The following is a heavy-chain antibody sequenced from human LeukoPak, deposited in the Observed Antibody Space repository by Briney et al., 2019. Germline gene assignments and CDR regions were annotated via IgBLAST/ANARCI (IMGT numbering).Heavy chain of an antibody. CDR2: IKQDGSEK. CDR3: ARADQYYDFWSAGWYFDY. Sequence: GGSLRLSCAASGFTFSSYWMSCVRQAPGKGLEWVASIKQDGSEKYYVDSVKGRFTISRDNAKNSLYLQMNSLRAEDTAVYYCARADQYYDFWSAGWYFDYWGQGTLVTVSS. V-gene: IGHV3-7*01. CDR1: GFTFSSYW. J-gene: IGHJ4*02. D-gene: IGHD3-3*01.